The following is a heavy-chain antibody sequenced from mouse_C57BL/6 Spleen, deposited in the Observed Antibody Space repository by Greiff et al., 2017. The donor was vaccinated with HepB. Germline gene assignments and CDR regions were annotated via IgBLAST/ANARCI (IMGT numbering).Heavy chain of an antibody. Sequence: EVQLQQSGPVLVKPGASVKMSCKASGYTFTDYYMNWVKQSHGKSLEWIGVINPYNGGTSYNQKFKGKATLTVDKSSSTAYMELNSLTSEDSAVYYCARGYYGSSKAMDYWGQGTSVTVSS. CDR3: ARGYYGSSKAMDY. J-gene: IGHJ4*01. CDR2: INPYNGGT. V-gene: IGHV1-19*01. D-gene: IGHD1-1*01. CDR1: GYTFTDYY.